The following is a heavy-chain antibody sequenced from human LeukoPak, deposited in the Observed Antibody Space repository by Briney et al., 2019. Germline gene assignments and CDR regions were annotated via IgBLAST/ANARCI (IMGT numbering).Heavy chain of an antibody. V-gene: IGHV4-61*02. D-gene: IGHD3-10*01. CDR1: GGSISSGSYY. J-gene: IGHJ4*02. Sequence: SQTLSLTCTVSGGSISSGSYYWSWIRQPAGKGLEWIGRIYTSGSTNYNPSLKSRVTISVDTSKNQCSLKLSSVTAADTAVYYCATTKPRRFGIFDYWGQGTLVTVSS. CDR2: IYTSGST. CDR3: ATTKPRRFGIFDY.